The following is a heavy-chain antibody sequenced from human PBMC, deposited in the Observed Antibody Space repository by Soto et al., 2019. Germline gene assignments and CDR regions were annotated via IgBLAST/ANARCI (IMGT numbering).Heavy chain of an antibody. D-gene: IGHD3-3*01. CDR1: GFTFSSYA. CDR2: ISGSGGST. J-gene: IGHJ6*02. V-gene: IGHV3-23*01. Sequence: GGSLRLSCAASGFTFSSYAMSWVRQAPGKGLEWVSAISGSGGSTYYADSVKGRFTISRDNSKNTLYLQMNSLRAEVTAVYYCAEELPYDFWSGYSGMDVWGQGTTLTVSS. CDR3: AEELPYDFWSGYSGMDV.